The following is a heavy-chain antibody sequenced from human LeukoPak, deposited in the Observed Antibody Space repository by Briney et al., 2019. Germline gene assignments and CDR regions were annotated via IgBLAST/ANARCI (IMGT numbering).Heavy chain of an antibody. Sequence: GGSLRLSRAASGFTFSSYSMNWVRQAPGKGLEWVSSISSSSSYIYYADSVKGRFTISRDNAKNSLYLQMNSLRAGDTAVYYCARDAPRGAGDKDYWGQGTLVTVSS. CDR2: ISSSSSYI. CDR3: ARDAPRGAGDKDY. D-gene: IGHD7-27*01. CDR1: GFTFSSYS. J-gene: IGHJ4*02. V-gene: IGHV3-21*01.